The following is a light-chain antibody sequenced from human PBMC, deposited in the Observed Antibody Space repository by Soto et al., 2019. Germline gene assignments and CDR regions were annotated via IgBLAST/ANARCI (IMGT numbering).Light chain of an antibody. CDR3: CSYVGSYTYV. V-gene: IGLV2-11*02. CDR2: DVS. CDR1: SSDVGGYNY. Sequence: QSVLTQPRSMSGSPGQSVTISCTRTSSDVGGYNYVSWYQQHPAKAPKHMIYDVSKRPSGVPDRFSGSKSGNTASLTISGLQAEDEADYYCCSYVGSYTYVFGTGTKVTVL. J-gene: IGLJ1*01.